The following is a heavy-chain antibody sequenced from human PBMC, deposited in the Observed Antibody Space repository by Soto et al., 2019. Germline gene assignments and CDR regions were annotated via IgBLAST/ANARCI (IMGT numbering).Heavy chain of an antibody. Sequence: VASVKVSCKASGYTFTSYDINWVRQATGQGLEWMGWMNPNSGNTGYAQKFQGRVTMTRNTSISTAYMELSSLRSEDTAVYYCARAPGPSYDFWSGYFLMGNFDYWGQGTLVTVSS. CDR3: ARAPGPSYDFWSGYFLMGNFDY. V-gene: IGHV1-8*01. D-gene: IGHD3-3*01. J-gene: IGHJ4*02. CDR1: GYTFTSYD. CDR2: MNPNSGNT.